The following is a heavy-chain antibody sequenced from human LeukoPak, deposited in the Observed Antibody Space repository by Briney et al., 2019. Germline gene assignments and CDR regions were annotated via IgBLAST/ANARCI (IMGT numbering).Heavy chain of an antibody. CDR3: ARVWATISPFDY. D-gene: IGHD5-24*01. CDR2: ISSSSSYI. Sequence: GGSLRLSCAASGFTFSSYSMNWVRQAPGKGLEWVSSISSSSSYIYYADSVKGRFTISRDNAKNSLYLQMNSLRAGDTAVYYCARVWATISPFDYWGQGTLVTVSS. V-gene: IGHV3-21*01. CDR1: GFTFSSYS. J-gene: IGHJ4*02.